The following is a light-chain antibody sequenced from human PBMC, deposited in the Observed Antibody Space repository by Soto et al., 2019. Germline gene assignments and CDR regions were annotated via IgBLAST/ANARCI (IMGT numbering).Light chain of an antibody. CDR2: GAS. J-gene: IGKJ3*01. CDR3: PLYDRSAVCT. Sequence: EIVLTQSPGTLSLSPGERATLSCRASQSVPSNYLAWYQQRPGQVPRLLIFGASTRDAGVPDRFSGSRSGTEFTVTINSLEDDDCVVLYCPLYDRSAVCTFGHG. V-gene: IGKV3-20*01. CDR1: QSVPSNY.